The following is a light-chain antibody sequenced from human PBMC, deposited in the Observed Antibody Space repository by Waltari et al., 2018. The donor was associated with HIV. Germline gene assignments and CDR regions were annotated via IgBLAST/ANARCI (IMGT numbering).Light chain of an antibody. CDR1: QALLKSNGYMY. CDR2: FGT. CDR3: MQVLEAPLT. J-gene: IGKJ4*01. V-gene: IGKV2-28*01. Sequence: DIVMTQSPVSLPVTPGEPASISCRSSQALLKSNGYMYLDWYLQKPGQSPQLLIYFGTNRASGVPDRFSASGSATDFTLKISRVEAEDVGVYYCMQVLEAPLTFGEGTKVEIK.